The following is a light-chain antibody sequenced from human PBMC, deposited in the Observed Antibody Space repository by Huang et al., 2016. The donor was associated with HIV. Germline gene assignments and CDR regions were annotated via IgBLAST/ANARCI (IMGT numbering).Light chain of an antibody. J-gene: IGKJ2*01. V-gene: IGKV1-39*01. CDR2: AAS. CDR1: QSISRS. CDR3: QQSDSTPT. Sequence: DIQMTQSPSSLSASVGDRVTITCRASQSISRSLKWYQQKPGKAPKLLIYAASSLQSGVPARFSGSGSGTDFTLTISSLQPEDFATYYGQQSDSTPTFGQGTKLEIK.